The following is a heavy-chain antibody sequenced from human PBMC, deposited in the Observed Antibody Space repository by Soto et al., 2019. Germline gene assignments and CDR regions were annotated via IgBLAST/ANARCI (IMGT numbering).Heavy chain of an antibody. CDR1: GYTFTNYG. CDR3: AMVDNYVTPTPQDV. CDR2: ISGYNGNT. V-gene: IGHV1-18*01. J-gene: IGHJ6*02. Sequence: ASVKVSCKASGYTFTNYGFSWVRQAPGQGLEWMGWISGYNGNTKYAEKFQGRLTMTTDTSTSTAYMDLGSLTSDDTAVYYCAMVDNYVTPTPQDVWGQGTTVTVSS. D-gene: IGHD3-16*01.